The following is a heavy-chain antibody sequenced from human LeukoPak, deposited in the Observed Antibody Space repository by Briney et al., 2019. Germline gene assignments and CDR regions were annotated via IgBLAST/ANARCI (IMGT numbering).Heavy chain of an antibody. CDR3: ARRDFDWLLFKPGRSYYMDV. D-gene: IGHD3-9*01. J-gene: IGHJ6*03. CDR2: IYTSGST. Sequence: SETLSLTCTVSGGSISSGSYYWSWIRQPAGKGLEWIGRIYTSGSTNYNPSLKSRVTISVDTSKNQFSLKLSSVTAADMAVYYCARRDFDWLLFKPGRSYYMDVWGKGTTVTISS. CDR1: GGSISSGSYY. V-gene: IGHV4-61*02.